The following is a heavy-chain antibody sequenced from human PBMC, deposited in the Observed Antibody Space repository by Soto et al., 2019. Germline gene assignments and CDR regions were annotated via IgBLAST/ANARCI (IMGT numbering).Heavy chain of an antibody. D-gene: IGHD3-3*01. CDR3: ARLPYYDFWSGYSYYYYYGMDV. J-gene: IGHJ6*02. V-gene: IGHV5-10-1*01. CDR1: GYSFTSYW. CDR2: IDPSDSYT. Sequence: PGESLKISCKGSGYSFTSYWISWVRQMPGKGLEWMGRIDPSDSYTNYSPSFQGHVTISADKSISTAYLQWSSLKASDTAMYYCARLPYYDFWSGYSYYYYYGMDVWGQGTTVTVSS.